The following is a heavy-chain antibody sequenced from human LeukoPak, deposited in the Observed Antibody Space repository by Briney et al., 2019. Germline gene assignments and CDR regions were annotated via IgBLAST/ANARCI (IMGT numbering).Heavy chain of an antibody. CDR2: IKQDGSEK. CDR1: GFTFSNYW. CDR3: ASFMTTVN. Sequence: GGSLRLSCAASGFTFSNYWMTWVRQPPGKGLEWVANIKQDGSEKYYVDSVKGRFTISRDNAKNSLYLQMNSLRADDTAVYYCASFMTTVNWGQGTLVTVSS. D-gene: IGHD4-17*01. V-gene: IGHV3-7*01. J-gene: IGHJ4*02.